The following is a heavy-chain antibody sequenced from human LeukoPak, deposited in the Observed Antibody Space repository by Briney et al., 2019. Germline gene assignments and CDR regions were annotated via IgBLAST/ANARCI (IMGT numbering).Heavy chain of an antibody. CDR1: GFSFSSYR. J-gene: IGHJ3*02. V-gene: IGHV3-21*01. D-gene: IGHD2-15*01. Sequence: GGSLRLSCAASGFSFSSYRMNWVRQAPGKGLEWVSSVSNSGDYIHYADSVKGRFTISRDNAKNSLYLQMNSLRAEDTAVYYCRRVVAATPGDAFDIWGQGTMVTVSS. CDR3: RRVVAATPGDAFDI. CDR2: VSNSGDYI.